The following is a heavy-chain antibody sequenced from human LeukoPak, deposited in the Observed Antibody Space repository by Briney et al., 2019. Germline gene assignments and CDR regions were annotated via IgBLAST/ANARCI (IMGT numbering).Heavy chain of an antibody. V-gene: IGHV3-11*01. CDR2: INNVGNII. D-gene: IGHD2-2*01. J-gene: IGHJ2*01. Sequence: GGSLRLSCAASGFTLTDNYMSWIRQAPGKGLEWVAYINNVGNIIYYADSVKGRFAISRDNSKNTLYLQMNSLRAEDTAVYYCARIPLGYCSSSTCTRYWYFDLWGRGTLVTVSS. CDR3: ARIPLGYCSSSTCTRYWYFDL. CDR1: GFTLTDNY.